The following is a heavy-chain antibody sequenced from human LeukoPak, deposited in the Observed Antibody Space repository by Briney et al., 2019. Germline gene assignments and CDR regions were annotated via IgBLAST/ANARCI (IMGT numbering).Heavy chain of an antibody. CDR2: ISYDGSNK. D-gene: IGHD5-18*01. Sequence: PGGSLRLSCAASGFTFSSYGMHWVRQAPGKGLEWVAVISYDGSNKYYADSVKGRFTISRDNSKNTLYLQMNSLRAEDTAVYYCARDSWLENYMDVWGKGTTVAVSS. CDR1: GFTFSSYG. J-gene: IGHJ6*03. CDR3: ARDSWLENYMDV. V-gene: IGHV3-30*19.